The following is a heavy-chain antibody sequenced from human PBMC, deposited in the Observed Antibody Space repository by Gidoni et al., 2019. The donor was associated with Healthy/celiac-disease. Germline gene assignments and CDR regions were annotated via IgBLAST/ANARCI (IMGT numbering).Heavy chain of an antibody. D-gene: IGHD3-16*02. CDR2: INHSGGT. V-gene: IGHV4-34*01. CDR3: ARRKGGITFGGVIVLPFDY. CDR1: GGSFIGYY. Sequence: QVQLQQWGAGLLKPSETLSLTCAVYGGSFIGYYWSWIRQPPGKVLEWIGEINHSGGTNYNPSLKSRVTISVDTSKNQFSLKLSSVTAADTAVYYCARRKGGITFGGVIVLPFDYWGQGTLVTVSS. J-gene: IGHJ4*02.